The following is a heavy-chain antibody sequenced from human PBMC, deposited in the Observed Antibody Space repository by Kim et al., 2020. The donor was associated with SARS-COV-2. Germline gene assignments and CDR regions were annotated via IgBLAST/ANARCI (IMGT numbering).Heavy chain of an antibody. CDR1: GFTFGDYA. CDR2: ISWNSGSI. J-gene: IGHJ4*02. D-gene: IGHD5-18*01. CDR3: AKAPLGYGYPYYFDY. Sequence: GGSLRLSCAASGFTFGDYAMHWVRQAPGKGLEWVSGISWNSGSIGYADSVKGRFTISRDNAKNSLYLQMNSLRAEDTALYYCAKAPLGYGYPYYFDYWGQGTLVTVSS. V-gene: IGHV3-9*01.